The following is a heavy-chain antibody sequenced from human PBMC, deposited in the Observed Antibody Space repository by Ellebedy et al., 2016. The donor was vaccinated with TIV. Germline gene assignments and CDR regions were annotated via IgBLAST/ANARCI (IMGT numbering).Heavy chain of an antibody. V-gene: IGHV4-39*01. CDR2: VFYSGSP. CDR3: ARTDPWQPIDD. Sequence: ESLKISCSVSGGSVSSTRYYWAWIRQPPGKGLEYIGCVFYSGSPYSNPSFKSRVTLSADTSKNQFSLNLRTVTAADTAVYYCARTDPWQPIDDWGQGILVSVSS. D-gene: IGHD2-21*02. CDR1: GGSVSSTRYY. J-gene: IGHJ4*02.